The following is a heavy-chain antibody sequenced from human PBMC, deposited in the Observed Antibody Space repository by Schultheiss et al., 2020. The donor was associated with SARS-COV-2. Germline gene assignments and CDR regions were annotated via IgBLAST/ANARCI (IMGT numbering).Heavy chain of an antibody. D-gene: IGHD1-26*01. CDR1: GFTFSDSG. J-gene: IGHJ4*02. Sequence: GESLKISCAASGFTFSDSGISWVRQAPGKGLEWVANINHDGSEKYYVGSVKGRFTISRDSAKNSLYLQMNSLRAEDTAVYYCAASGSYSPIDYWGQGTLVTVSS. CDR2: INHDGSEK. CDR3: AASGSYSPIDY. V-gene: IGHV3-7*03.